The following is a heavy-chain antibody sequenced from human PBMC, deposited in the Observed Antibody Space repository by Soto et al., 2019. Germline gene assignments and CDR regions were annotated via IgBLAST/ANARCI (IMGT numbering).Heavy chain of an antibody. CDR3: AKDRPVDY. J-gene: IGHJ4*02. D-gene: IGHD2-2*01. V-gene: IGHV3-23*01. CDR1: GFTFSTYA. CDR2: ISGSGSNT. Sequence: GGSLRLSCAASGFTFSTYAMSWVRQAPGKGLEWVSVISGSGSNTYYAGSVKGRFTISRDNSKNTLYLQMNSLRAEDTAVYYCAKDRPVDYWGQGTLVTVSS.